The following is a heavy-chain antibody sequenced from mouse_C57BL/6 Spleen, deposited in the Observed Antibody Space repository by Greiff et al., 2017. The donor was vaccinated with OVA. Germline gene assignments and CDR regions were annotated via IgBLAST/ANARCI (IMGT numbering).Heavy chain of an antibody. CDR2: IYPGDGDT. CDR3: ARRGNYGSYYAMDY. V-gene: IGHV1-82*01. CDR1: GYAFSSSW. D-gene: IGHD1-1*01. Sequence: QVQLQQSGPELVKPGASVKISCKASGYAFSSSWMNWVKQRPGKGLEWIGRIYPGDGDTNYNGKFKGKATLTAYKSSSTAYMQLSSLTSEDSAVYFCARRGNYGSYYAMDYWGQGTSVTVSS. J-gene: IGHJ4*01.